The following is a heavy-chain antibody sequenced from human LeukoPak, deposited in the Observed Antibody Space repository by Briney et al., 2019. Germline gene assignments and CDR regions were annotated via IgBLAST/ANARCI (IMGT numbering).Heavy chain of an antibody. CDR1: GFTFSSYA. CDR3: AKRGDGYNTYYFDY. V-gene: IGHV3-23*01. Sequence: GGSLRLSCVASGFTFSSYAMNWVRQAPGKGLEWVSGISGSGVSTYYADSVKVLFTISRDNSKNTLYLQMHSLRAEDTAVYYCAKRGDGYNTYYFDYWGQGALVTVSS. D-gene: IGHD5-24*01. CDR2: ISGSGVST. J-gene: IGHJ4*02.